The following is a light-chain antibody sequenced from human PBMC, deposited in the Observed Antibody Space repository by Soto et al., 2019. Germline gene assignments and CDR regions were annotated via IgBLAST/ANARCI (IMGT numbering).Light chain of an antibody. V-gene: IGKV3-20*01. Sequence: IVFTQFPGTLSLSPGKRATLSCRASQSISSSYLAWYQQRPGQAPRLLIYGASSRATGIPDRFSGSGSGTEFTLTISRLEPEDFTVYYCQQYGSSSWTFAQGSKVDI. CDR3: QQYGSSSWT. CDR2: GAS. J-gene: IGKJ1*01. CDR1: QSISSSY.